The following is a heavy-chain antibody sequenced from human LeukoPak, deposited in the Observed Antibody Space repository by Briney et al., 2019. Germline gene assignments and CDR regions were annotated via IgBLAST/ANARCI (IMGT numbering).Heavy chain of an antibody. CDR1: GFTFSSYA. D-gene: IGHD4-17*01. CDR3: ARDGVAETTGYYFDY. J-gene: IGHJ4*02. Sequence: GGSLRLSCAASGFTFSSYATSWVRQAPGKGLEWVSAISGSGGSTYYADLVKGRFTISRDNAKNSLYLQMNSLRTEDTAMYYCARDGVAETTGYYFDYWGQGTLVTVSS. CDR2: ISGSGGST. V-gene: IGHV3-23*01.